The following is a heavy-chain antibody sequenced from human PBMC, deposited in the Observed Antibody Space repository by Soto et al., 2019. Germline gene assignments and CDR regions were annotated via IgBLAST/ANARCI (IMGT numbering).Heavy chain of an antibody. CDR1: GFSFSSYW. CDR3: ARIGYMSSAFDY. CDR2: IKQDGSVK. D-gene: IGHD2-15*01. J-gene: IGHJ4*02. V-gene: IGHV3-7*05. Sequence: EVQLVESGGGLVQSGGSLRLSCAASGFSFSSYWMSWVRQAPGKGLEWVANIKQDGSVKYYVDSVKGRFTISRDNAKNSVYLQINSLRAEDTAMYHCARIGYMSSAFDYWGQGTLVTVSS.